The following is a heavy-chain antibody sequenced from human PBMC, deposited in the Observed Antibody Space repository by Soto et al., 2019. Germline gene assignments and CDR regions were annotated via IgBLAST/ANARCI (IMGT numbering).Heavy chain of an antibody. CDR3: AKAYYDILTGPAY. CDR2: ISGSGGST. CDR1: GFTFSSYA. V-gene: IGHV3-23*01. Sequence: GSLMLSWAASGFTFSSYAMSWVRQAPGKGLEWVSAISGSGGSTYYADSVKGRFTISRDNSKNTLYLQMNSLRAEDTAVYYCAKAYYDILTGPAYWGQGTLVTGSS. D-gene: IGHD3-9*01. J-gene: IGHJ4*02.